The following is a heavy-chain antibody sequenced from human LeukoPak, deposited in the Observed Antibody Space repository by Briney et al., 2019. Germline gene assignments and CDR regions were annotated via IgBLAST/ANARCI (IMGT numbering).Heavy chain of an antibody. D-gene: IGHD3-3*02. Sequence: ASVQVSCKASGYTFSDFYIHWVRQAPGQGLEYVGWITPKSGDTYSPQRFQSRVTMTRDASISTAYMELSSLRSDDTAVYFCARVRLADERAWAYWGQGTLVTVSS. V-gene: IGHV1-2*02. CDR2: ITPKSGDT. CDR1: GYTFSDFY. CDR3: ARVRLADERAWAY. J-gene: IGHJ4*02.